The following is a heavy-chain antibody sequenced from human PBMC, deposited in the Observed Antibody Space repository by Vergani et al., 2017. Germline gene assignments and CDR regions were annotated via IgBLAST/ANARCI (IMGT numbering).Heavy chain of an antibody. CDR3: ARARGRTGYSSSWYDLYYYYGMDV. CDR1: GGTFSSYA. CDR2: IIPIFGTA. D-gene: IGHD6-13*01. V-gene: IGHV1-69*01. Sequence: QVQLVQSGAEVKKPGSSVKVSCKASGGTFSSYAISWVRQAPGQGLEWMGGIIPIFGTANYAQKFQGRVTITADESTSTAYMELSSLRSEDTAVYYCARARGRTGYSSSWYDLYYYYGMDVWGQGTTVTVSS. J-gene: IGHJ6*02.